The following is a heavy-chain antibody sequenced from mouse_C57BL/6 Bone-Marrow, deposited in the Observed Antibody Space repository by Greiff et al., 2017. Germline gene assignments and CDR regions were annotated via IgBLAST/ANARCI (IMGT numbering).Heavy chain of an antibody. V-gene: IGHV1-26*01. CDR1: GYTFTDYY. CDR3: ARSCGSSYGAMDY. Sequence: EVQLQQSGPELVKPGASVKISCKASGYTFTDYYMNWVKQSHGKSLEWIGDINPNNGGTSYNQKFKGKATLTVDKSSSTAYMELRSLTSEDSAVYYCARSCGSSYGAMDYWGQGTSVTVSS. D-gene: IGHD1-1*01. J-gene: IGHJ4*01. CDR2: INPNNGGT.